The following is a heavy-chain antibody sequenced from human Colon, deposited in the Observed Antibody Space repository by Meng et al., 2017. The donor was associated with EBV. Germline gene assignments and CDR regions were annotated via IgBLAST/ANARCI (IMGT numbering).Heavy chain of an antibody. D-gene: IGHD6-6*01. CDR2: FYSHAGT. CDR1: GDSVYTVLSY. CDR3: AKESGRSYDP. Sequence: QAWGPGRVKPTETMPLDCSVSGDSVYTVLSYPSRSRQPAGKGLSCITYFYSHAGTTSHPPPNRTPPRSLDTSKSQFSLSITSVNAAVMAVYYGAKESGRSYDPWGQGTLVTVSS. V-gene: IGHV4-61*01. J-gene: IGHJ5*02.